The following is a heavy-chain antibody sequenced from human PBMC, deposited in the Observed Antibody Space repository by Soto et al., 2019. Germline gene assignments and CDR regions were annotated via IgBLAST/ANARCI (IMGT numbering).Heavy chain of an antibody. Sequence: SETLSLTCAVSGYSISSGYYWGWIRQPPGKGLEWIGSIYHSGSTYHNPSLKSRVTISVDTSKNQFSLKLSSVTAADTAVYYCARDSRYYYYYGMDVWGQGTTVTVSS. V-gene: IGHV4-38-2*02. CDR1: GYSISSGYY. CDR3: ARDSRYYYYYGMDV. J-gene: IGHJ6*02. CDR2: IYHSGST.